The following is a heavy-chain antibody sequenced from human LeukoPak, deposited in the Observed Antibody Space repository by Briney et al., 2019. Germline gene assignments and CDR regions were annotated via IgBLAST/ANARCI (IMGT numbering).Heavy chain of an antibody. J-gene: IGHJ3*01. V-gene: IGHV4-34*01. CDR2: INHSGST. CDR1: GGSFSGYY. CDR3: ARGPPRYFDWLLYGGGAFDF. D-gene: IGHD3-9*01. Sequence: PSETLSLTCAVYGGSFSGYYWSWIRQPPGKGLEWIGEINHSGSTNYNPSLKSRVTISVDTSKNQFSLKLSSVTAADTAVYYCARGPPRYFDWLLYGGGAFDFWGQGTMVTVSS.